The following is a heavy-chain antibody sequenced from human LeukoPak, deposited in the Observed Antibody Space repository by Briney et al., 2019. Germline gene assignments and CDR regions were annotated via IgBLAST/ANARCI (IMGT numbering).Heavy chain of an antibody. CDR2: IYYSGST. CDR1: GGSISSYY. CDR3: ARSRVEMATSNWYFDL. Sequence: SETLSLTCTVSGGSISSYYWSWIRQPPGKGLEWIGYIYYSGSTNYNPSLKSRVTISVDTSKNQFSLKLSSVTAADTAVYYCARSRVEMATSNWYFDLWGRGTLVTVSS. D-gene: IGHD5-24*01. J-gene: IGHJ2*01. V-gene: IGHV4-59*01.